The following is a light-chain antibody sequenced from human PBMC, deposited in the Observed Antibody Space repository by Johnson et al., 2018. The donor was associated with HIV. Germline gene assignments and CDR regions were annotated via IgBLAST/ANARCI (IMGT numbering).Light chain of an antibody. CDR2: DNN. V-gene: IGLV1-51*01. CDR3: GTWDSSLRVGV. J-gene: IGLJ1*01. CDR1: SSNIENNF. Sequence: QSVLTQPPSVSAAPGQKVTISCSGSSSNIENNFVSWYQQLPGRAPKLLIYDNNKRPSGIPDRFSGSKSGTSATLGITGLQTGDEADYYCGTWDSSLRVGVFGTGTKVTVL.